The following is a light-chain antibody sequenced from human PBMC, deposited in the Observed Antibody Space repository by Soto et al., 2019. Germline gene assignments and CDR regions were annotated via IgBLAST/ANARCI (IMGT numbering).Light chain of an antibody. CDR3: HQYSHWPPWT. V-gene: IGKV3-15*01. CDR1: QSLNDN. CDR2: RAS. J-gene: IGKJ1*01. Sequence: EIVRTQSPATLSLSPGERATLSCRASQSLNDNLAWYQQKPGQAPRLLIYRASTRATGVPGRFSASGSGTEFTLTISSLQSEDSAVYYCHQYSHWPPWTFGPGTKVEIK.